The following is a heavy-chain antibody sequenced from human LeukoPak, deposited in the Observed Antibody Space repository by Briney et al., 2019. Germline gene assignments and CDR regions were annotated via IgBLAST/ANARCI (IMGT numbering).Heavy chain of an antibody. V-gene: IGHV3-23*01. CDR2: ISGSGGST. CDR1: GFTFSSYA. J-gene: IGHJ4*02. D-gene: IGHD3-10*01. Sequence: PGGPLRLSCAASGFTFSSYAMSWVRQAPGKGLEWVSAISGSGGSTYYADSVKGRFTISRDNSKNTLYLQMNSLRAEDTAVYYCAKDGGGSYGSGSYYDYWGQGTLVTVSS. CDR3: AKDGGGSYGSGSYYDY.